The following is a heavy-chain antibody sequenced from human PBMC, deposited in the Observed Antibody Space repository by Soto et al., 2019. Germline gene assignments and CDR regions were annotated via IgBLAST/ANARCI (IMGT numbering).Heavy chain of an antibody. Sequence: EVQLLESGGGLVQPGGSLRLSCAASGFTFSSYGMGWVRQVPGKGLEWVSAISGGGATFYADSVKGRFTISRDNSKNTMYLQMNSLRDDDMGIYYCATYPDGAYVPPYDYWGQGTLVTVSS. D-gene: IGHD3-10*02. CDR2: ISGGGAT. V-gene: IGHV3-23*01. CDR1: GFTFSSYG. CDR3: ATYPDGAYVPPYDY. J-gene: IGHJ4*02.